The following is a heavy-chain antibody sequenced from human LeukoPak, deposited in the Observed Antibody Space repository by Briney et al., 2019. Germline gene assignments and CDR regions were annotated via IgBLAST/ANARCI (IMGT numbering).Heavy chain of an antibody. J-gene: IGHJ6*03. Sequence: ASVKVSCKASGYTFTSYGISWVRQAPGQGREWMGWISAYNGNTNYAQKLQGRVTMTTDTSPSTAYMELRSLRSDDTAVYYCARDCSNLMCYYYYYYMDVWGKGTTVTVSS. V-gene: IGHV1-18*01. CDR1: GYTFTSYG. CDR2: ISAYNGNT. D-gene: IGHD2-2*01. CDR3: ARDCSNLMCYYYYYYMDV.